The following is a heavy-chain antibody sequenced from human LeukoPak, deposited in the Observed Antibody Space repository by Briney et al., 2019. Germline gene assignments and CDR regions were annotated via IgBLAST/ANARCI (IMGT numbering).Heavy chain of an antibody. CDR1: GYTFTGYY. D-gene: IGHD6-19*01. Sequence: ASVKVSCKASGYTFTGYYMHWVRQAPGQGLEWMGWINPNSGGTNYAQKFQGRVTMTRDTSISTAYMELSRLRSDDTAVYYCARTGYSSGWTLDYWGQGTLVTVSS. CDR2: INPNSGGT. CDR3: ARTGYSSGWTLDY. J-gene: IGHJ4*02. V-gene: IGHV1-2*02.